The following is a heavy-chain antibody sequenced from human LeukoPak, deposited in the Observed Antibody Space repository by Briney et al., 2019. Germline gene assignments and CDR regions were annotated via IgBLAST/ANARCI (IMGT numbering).Heavy chain of an antibody. Sequence: GGSLRLSCVASGFTFRSYGMSWVRQAPGKGLEWVSAISGTGGDTYYADSVKGRFTISRDNSKNTLYLQMDSLRAEDTAVYYCAKDQRYNYGDYWGQGTLVTVSS. CDR1: GFTFRSYG. J-gene: IGHJ4*02. CDR3: AKDQRYNYGDY. V-gene: IGHV3-23*01. D-gene: IGHD5-18*01. CDR2: ISGTGGDT.